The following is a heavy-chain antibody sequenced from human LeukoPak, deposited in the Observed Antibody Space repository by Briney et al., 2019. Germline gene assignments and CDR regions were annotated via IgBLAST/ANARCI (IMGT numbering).Heavy chain of an antibody. CDR3: ARGHHYYDSSAYYY. J-gene: IGHJ4*02. Sequence: GGSLRLSCAASGFTFISYWMHWVRQAPGKGLVWVSRINSDGSTTSYAASVKGRFTISRDTAKNTLYLQMNSLRAEDTAVYYCARGHHYYDSSAYYYWGQGTLVSVSS. CDR2: INSDGSTT. CDR1: GFTFISYW. V-gene: IGHV3-74*01. D-gene: IGHD3-22*01.